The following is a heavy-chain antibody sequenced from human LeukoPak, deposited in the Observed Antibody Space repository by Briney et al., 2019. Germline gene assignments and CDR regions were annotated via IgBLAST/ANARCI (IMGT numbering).Heavy chain of an antibody. CDR3: AGVASPLAADY. Sequence: GGSLRLSCAASGFTFSSYAMHWVRQAPGKGLEWVAVISYDGSNKYYADSVKGRFTISRDNSKNTLYLQMNSLRAEDTAVYYCAGVASPLAADYWGQGTLVTVSS. CDR2: ISYDGSNK. CDR1: GFTFSSYA. V-gene: IGHV3-30-3*01. J-gene: IGHJ4*02.